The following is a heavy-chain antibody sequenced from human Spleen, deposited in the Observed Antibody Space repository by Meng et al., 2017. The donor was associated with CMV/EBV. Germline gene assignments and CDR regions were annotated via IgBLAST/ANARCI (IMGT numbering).Heavy chain of an antibody. V-gene: IGHV5-51*01. J-gene: IGHJ4*02. Sequence: KVSCKGSGYTFTTYWIGWVRQMPGKGLEWMGIIYPGDSDTKYSPSFQGQVIVSADKSISTAYLQWSSLKASDTAMYYCAKLNGQMAAHYWGQGTLVTVSS. CDR1: GYTFTTYW. CDR3: AKLNGQMAAHY. CDR2: IYPGDSDT. D-gene: IGHD5-24*01.